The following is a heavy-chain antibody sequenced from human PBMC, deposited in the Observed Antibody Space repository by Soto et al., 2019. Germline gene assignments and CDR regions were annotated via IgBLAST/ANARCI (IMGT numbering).Heavy chain of an antibody. J-gene: IGHJ5*02. D-gene: IGHD1-1*01. CDR3: ARVEGREGWFDP. V-gene: IGHV4-4*07. CDR2: IYTSGST. Sequence: PSETLSLTCTVSGGSISSYYWSWIRQPAGKGLEWIGRIYTSGSTNYNPSLKSRATMSVDTSKNQFSLKLSSVTAADTAVYYCARVEGREGWFDPWAREPWSPSPQ. CDR1: GGSISSYY.